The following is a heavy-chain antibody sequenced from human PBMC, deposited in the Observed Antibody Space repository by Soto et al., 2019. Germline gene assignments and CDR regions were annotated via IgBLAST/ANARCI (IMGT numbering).Heavy chain of an antibody. V-gene: IGHV4-59*08. D-gene: IGHD3-10*01. CDR2: IYYTGST. CDR1: GGSISSYY. CDR3: ARQGRVTATLDAFHI. J-gene: IGHJ3*02. Sequence: QVELQESGPGLVKPSETLSLTCTVSGGSISSYYWSWIRQSPGKGLEWIGYIYYTGSTDSNPSPESRVAISVDTSKNQFSLRLRSVTAADTAMYYCARQGRVTATLDAFHIWGQGTMVTVSS.